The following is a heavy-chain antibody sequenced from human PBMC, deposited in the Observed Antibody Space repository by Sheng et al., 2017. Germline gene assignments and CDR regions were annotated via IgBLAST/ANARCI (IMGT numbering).Heavy chain of an antibody. D-gene: IGHD3-22*01. V-gene: IGHV4-31*03. CDR2: IYYSGST. J-gene: IGHJ3*02. CDR1: GGSISSGGYY. CDR3: ARCAVVATKIIEDAFDI. Sequence: QVQLQESGPGLVKPSQTLSLTCTVSGGSISSGGYYWSWIRQHPGKGLEWIGYIYYSGSTYYNPSLKSRVTISVDTSKNQFSLKLSSVTAADTAVYYCARCAVVATKIIEDAFDIWGQGTMVTV.